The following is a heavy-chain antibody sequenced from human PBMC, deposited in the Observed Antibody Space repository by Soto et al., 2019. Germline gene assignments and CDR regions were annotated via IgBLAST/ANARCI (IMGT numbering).Heavy chain of an antibody. Sequence: ASVKVSGKASGYTFTSHAMHWVRQAPGQRPELLGWINAGTGNTRYSQKCEVRVTTSMDTSANTSYIEMNSLKSEDTAVYYSARRRARRSDYYYGMDVWG. V-gene: IGHV1-3*01. CDR2: INAGTGNT. CDR1: GYTFTSHA. CDR3: ARRRARRSDYYYGMDV. J-gene: IGHJ6*01.